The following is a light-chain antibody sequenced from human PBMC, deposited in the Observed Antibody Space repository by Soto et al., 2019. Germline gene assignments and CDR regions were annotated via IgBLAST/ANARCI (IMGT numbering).Light chain of an antibody. CDR1: NIGSKS. CDR2: YDT. Sequence: SYELTQPPSVSVAPGKTATITCGGNNIGSKSVHWYQQKPGQAPVLVIYYDTVRPSGIPERFSASNSVNDNTATLTISRVEAGDEADYYCQVWDNGSAHLVFGGGTKLTVL. V-gene: IGLV3-21*04. J-gene: IGLJ2*01. CDR3: QVWDNGSAHLV.